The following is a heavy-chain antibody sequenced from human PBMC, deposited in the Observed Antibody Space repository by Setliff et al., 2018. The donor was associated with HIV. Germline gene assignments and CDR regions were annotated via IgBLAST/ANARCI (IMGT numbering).Heavy chain of an antibody. Sequence: PGGSLRLSCAASGFTFKNYAMSWVRQAPGKGLEWVSGIGGSGAKTNYADSVKGRFTISRDNSNNTLSLQMSSLRAEDTALYYCAKLDYYDYSGSWARKVAIDFWGRGTMVTVSS. J-gene: IGHJ3*01. CDR3: AKLDYYDYSGSWARKVAIDF. V-gene: IGHV3-23*01. CDR2: IGGSGAKT. CDR1: GFTFKNYA. D-gene: IGHD3-22*01.